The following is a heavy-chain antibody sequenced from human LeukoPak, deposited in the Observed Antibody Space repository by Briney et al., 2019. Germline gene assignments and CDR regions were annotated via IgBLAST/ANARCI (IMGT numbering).Heavy chain of an antibody. J-gene: IGHJ6*02. CDR3: ARSRGGVRDFWSGYYWYYYYYGMDV. V-gene: IGHV3-21*01. Sequence: GGSLRLSCAASGFTVSSYSMNWVRQAPGKGLEWVSSISSSSSYIYYADSVKGRFTISRDNAKNSLYLQMNSLRAEDTAVYYCARSRGGVRDFWSGYYWYYYYYGMDVWGQGTTVTVSS. CDR2: ISSSSSYI. D-gene: IGHD3-3*01. CDR1: GFTVSSYS.